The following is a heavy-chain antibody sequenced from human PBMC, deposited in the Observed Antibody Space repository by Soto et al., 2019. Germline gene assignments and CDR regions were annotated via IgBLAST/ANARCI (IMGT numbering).Heavy chain of an antibody. J-gene: IGHJ6*02. CDR2: ISYDGSNK. V-gene: IGHV3-30*18. Sequence: QVQLVESGGGVVQPGRSLRLSCAASGFTFSSYGMHWVRQAPGKGLEGVAVISYDGSNKYYADSVKGRFTISRDNSKNTLYLQMNSLRAEDTAVYYCAKDPRAAYGHPFYYYGMDVWGQGTTVTVSS. D-gene: IGHD3-10*01. CDR1: GFTFSSYG. CDR3: AKDPRAAYGHPFYYYGMDV.